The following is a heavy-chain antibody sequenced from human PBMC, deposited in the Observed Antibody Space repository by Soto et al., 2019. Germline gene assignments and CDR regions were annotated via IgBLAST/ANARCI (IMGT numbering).Heavy chain of an antibody. D-gene: IGHD3-10*01. CDR3: ARRTVTMVRGVIYWDYYYGMDV. CDR1: GGSFSGYY. J-gene: IGHJ6*02. Sequence: SGTLSLTCAVYGGSFSGYYWSWIRQPPGKGLEWIGEINHSGSTNYNPSLKSRVTISVDTSKNQFSLKLSSVTAADTAVYYCARRTVTMVRGVIYWDYYYGMDVWGQGTTVT. CDR2: INHSGST. V-gene: IGHV4-34*01.